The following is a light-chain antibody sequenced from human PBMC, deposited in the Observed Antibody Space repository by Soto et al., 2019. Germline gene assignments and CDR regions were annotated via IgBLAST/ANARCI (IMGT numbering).Light chain of an antibody. Sequence: QSVLTQPPSASGTPGQRVTISCSGSSSNIGSNYVYWYQQLPGTAPKLLIYRNNQRPSGVPDRFSGSKSGTSASLAISALRSEDEADYYCAAWDDSLTLWVFGGGTKLTVL. J-gene: IGLJ3*02. V-gene: IGLV1-47*01. CDR3: AAWDDSLTLWV. CDR1: SSNIGSNY. CDR2: RNN.